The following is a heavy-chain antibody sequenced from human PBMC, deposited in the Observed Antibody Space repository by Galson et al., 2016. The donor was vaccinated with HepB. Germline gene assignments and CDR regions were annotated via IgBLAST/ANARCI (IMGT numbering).Heavy chain of an antibody. CDR1: GYTFTSYG. V-gene: IGHV1-18*01. D-gene: IGHD5-12*01. J-gene: IGHJ6*02. CDR2: ISAYNGNT. CDR3: ARRSSATLNYYYNGMDV. Sequence: SVKVSCKASGYTFTSYGISWVRQAPGQGLEWMGWISAYNGNTNYAQKLQGRVTMTTDTSTSTAYMELRSLRSDDTAVYYCARRSSATLNYYYNGMDVGGQGTTGTVSS.